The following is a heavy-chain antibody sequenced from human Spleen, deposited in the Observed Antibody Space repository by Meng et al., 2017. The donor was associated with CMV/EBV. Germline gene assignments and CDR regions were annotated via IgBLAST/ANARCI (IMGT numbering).Heavy chain of an antibody. CDR3: ATGYCSSTSCYTGPAAEYFQH. D-gene: IGHD2-2*02. CDR1: YY. CDR2: IYYSGST. V-gene: IGHV4-30-4*08. J-gene: IGHJ1*01. Sequence: YYWSWSRQPPGKGLEWIEYIYYSGSTYYNPSLKSRVTISVDTSKNQFSLKLSSVTAADTAVYYCATGYCSSTSCYTGPAAEYFQHWGQGTLVTVSS.